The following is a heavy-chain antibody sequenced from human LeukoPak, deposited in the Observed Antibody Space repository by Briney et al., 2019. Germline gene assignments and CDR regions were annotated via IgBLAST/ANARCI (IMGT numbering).Heavy chain of an antibody. CDR1: GCTFSSYA. CDR3: AKDGRSSTPGY. Sequence: GGSLRLSCVISGCTFSSYAMSWVRQAPGKGLEWVSSISAGGGSTYHADSVKGRFTISRDNSKHTLYLQMNSLRVEDTAVYYCAKDGRSSTPGYWGQGTLVTVSS. V-gene: IGHV3-23*01. CDR2: ISAGGGST. D-gene: IGHD2-2*01. J-gene: IGHJ4*02.